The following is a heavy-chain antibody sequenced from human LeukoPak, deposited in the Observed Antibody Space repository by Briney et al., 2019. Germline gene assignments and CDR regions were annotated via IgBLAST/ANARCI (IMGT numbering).Heavy chain of an antibody. CDR2: IYYSGST. CDR1: GGSISSYY. V-gene: IGHV4-59*01. J-gene: IGHJ3*02. CDR3: ARDLLGNDAFDI. Sequence: SETLSLTCTVSGGSISSYYWSWIRQPPGKGLEWIGYIYYSGSTNYNPSLKSRVTISVDTSKNQFSQKLSSVTAADTAVYYCARDLLGNDAFDIWGQGTMVTVSS. D-gene: IGHD7-27*01.